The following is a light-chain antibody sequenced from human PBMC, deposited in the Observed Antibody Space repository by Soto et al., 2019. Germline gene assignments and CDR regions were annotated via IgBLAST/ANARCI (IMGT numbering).Light chain of an antibody. CDR2: EVS. J-gene: IGLJ1*01. Sequence: QSALTQPPSASGSPGQSVTISCTGTSSDVGSYKYVSWYQQHPGKAPKLIIYEVSKRPSGVPARFSGSKSGNTASLAVSGLQAEDEAVYYCSSYAGSSNYVFGSGTKVT. CDR3: SSYAGSSNYV. V-gene: IGLV2-8*01. CDR1: SSDVGSYKY.